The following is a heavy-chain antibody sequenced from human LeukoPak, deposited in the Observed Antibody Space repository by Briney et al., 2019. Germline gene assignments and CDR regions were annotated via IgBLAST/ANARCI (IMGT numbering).Heavy chain of an antibody. CDR1: GGSFSGYY. CDR2: INHSGST. Sequence: SETLSLTCAVYGGSFSGYYWSWIRRPPGKGLEWIGEINHSGSTNYNPSLKSRVTISVDTSKNQFSLKLSSVTAADTAVYYCARARILTGYSPSDYWGRGTLVTVSS. J-gene: IGHJ4*02. CDR3: ARARILTGYSPSDY. D-gene: IGHD3-9*01. V-gene: IGHV4-34*01.